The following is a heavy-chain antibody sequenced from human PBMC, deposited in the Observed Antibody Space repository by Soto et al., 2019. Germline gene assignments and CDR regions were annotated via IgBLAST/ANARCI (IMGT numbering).Heavy chain of an antibody. Sequence: SETLSLTCTVSGGSISSYYWSWIRQPPGKGLEWIGYIYYSGSTNYNPSLKSRVTISVDTSKNQFSLKLSSVTAADTAVYYCARDRSGLDYWGQGSLVTVSS. J-gene: IGHJ4*02. CDR3: ARDRSGLDY. CDR1: GGSISSYY. CDR2: IYYSGST. D-gene: IGHD5-12*01. V-gene: IGHV4-59*01.